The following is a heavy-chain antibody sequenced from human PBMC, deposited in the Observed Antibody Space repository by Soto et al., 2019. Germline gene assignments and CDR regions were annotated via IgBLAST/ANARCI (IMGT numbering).Heavy chain of an antibody. CDR3: ARGRGNYYDSSGYYSLDAFDI. D-gene: IGHD3-22*01. V-gene: IGHV4-59*01. Sequence: PSETLSLTCTVSGGSISSYYWRWIRQPPGKGLEWIGYIYYSGSTNYNPSLKSRVTISVDTSKNQFSLKLSSVTAADTAVYYCARGRGNYYDSSGYYSLDAFDIWGQGTMVTVSS. CDR1: GGSISSYY. J-gene: IGHJ3*02. CDR2: IYYSGST.